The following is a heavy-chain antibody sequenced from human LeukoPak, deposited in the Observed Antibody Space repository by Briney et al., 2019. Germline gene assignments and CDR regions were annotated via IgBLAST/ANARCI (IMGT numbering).Heavy chain of an antibody. D-gene: IGHD2-15*01. CDR1: GFTFSSYA. CDR2: ISGSGGST. CDR3: AKEKAGPNCSGGSCYWGLLFDY. J-gene: IGHJ4*02. Sequence: GGSLRLSCAASGFTFSSYAMSWVRQAPGKGLEWVSAISGSGGSTYYADSAKGRFTISRDNSKNTLYLQMNSLRAEDTAVYYCAKEKAGPNCSGGSCYWGLLFDYWGQGTLVTVSS. V-gene: IGHV3-23*01.